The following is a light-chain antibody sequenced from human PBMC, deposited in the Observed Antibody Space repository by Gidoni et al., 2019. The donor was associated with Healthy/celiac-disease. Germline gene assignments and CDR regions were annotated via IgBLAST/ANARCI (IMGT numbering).Light chain of an antibody. V-gene: IGKV1D-13*01. CDR2: DAS. Sequence: AIQLTQSPSSLSASVGDRVTITCRASQGISSALAWYQQKPGKAPKLLMYDASSLESWVPSRFSGSGSGTDFTLTISSLQPEDFATYDCQQCHKYPHITFGQGTRLEIK. CDR3: QQCHKYPHIT. CDR1: QGISSA. J-gene: IGKJ5*01.